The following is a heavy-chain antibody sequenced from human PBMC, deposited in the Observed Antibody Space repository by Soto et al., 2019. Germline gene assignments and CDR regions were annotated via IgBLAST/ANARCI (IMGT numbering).Heavy chain of an antibody. Sequence: PGGSLRLSCAASGFIFSSFSMRWVRQAPGKGLEWVANIKQDGSEKYYVESVQGRFTISRDNAKNSLYLQMNSLRVEDTAVYYCSRISGHCGAGSCFPSDCWGQGTLVTVSS. V-gene: IGHV3-7*01. CDR3: SRISGHCGAGSCFPSDC. J-gene: IGHJ4*02. CDR1: GFIFSSFS. CDR2: IKQDGSEK. D-gene: IGHD2-15*01.